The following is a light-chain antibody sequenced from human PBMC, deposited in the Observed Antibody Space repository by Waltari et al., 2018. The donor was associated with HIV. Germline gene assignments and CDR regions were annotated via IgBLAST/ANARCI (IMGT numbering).Light chain of an antibody. CDR1: SSNIGANS. J-gene: IGLJ2*01. Sequence: QSVLTQPPSTSAAPGQKVTISCSGSSSNIGANSVSWYQHLPGTAPKLRIYETHTRPSGIPDRFAGSKSGTSATLGITGLQTGDEADYYCGTWDSSLSAGVFGGGTKLTVL. V-gene: IGLV1-51*02. CDR3: GTWDSSLSAGV. CDR2: ETH.